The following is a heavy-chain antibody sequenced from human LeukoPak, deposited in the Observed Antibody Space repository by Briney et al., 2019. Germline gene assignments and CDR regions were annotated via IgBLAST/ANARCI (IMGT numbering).Heavy chain of an antibody. J-gene: IGHJ4*02. D-gene: IGHD1-26*01. Sequence: GGSLRLSCAASGFTFSSYAMHWVRQAPGKGLEWVAVISYDGSNKYYADSVKGRFTISRDNAKNSPYLQMNSLRDEDTAVYYCASSGSYRFDYWGQGTLVTVSS. CDR2: ISYDGSNK. V-gene: IGHV3-30-3*01. CDR1: GFTFSSYA. CDR3: ASSGSYRFDY.